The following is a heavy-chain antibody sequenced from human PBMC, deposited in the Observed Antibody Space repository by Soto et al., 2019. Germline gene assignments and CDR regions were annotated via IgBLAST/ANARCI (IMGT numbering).Heavy chain of an antibody. CDR3: ARDRRQRLVLPYYYYGMDV. CDR2: IIPIFGTA. J-gene: IGHJ6*02. Sequence: SVKVSCKASGGTFSSYAISWVRQAPGQGLEWMGGIIPIFGTANYAQKFQGRVTITADESTSTAYMELSSLRSEDTAVYYCARDRRQRLVLPYYYYGMDVWGQGTTVTVSS. V-gene: IGHV1-69*13. CDR1: GGTFSSYA. D-gene: IGHD6-13*01.